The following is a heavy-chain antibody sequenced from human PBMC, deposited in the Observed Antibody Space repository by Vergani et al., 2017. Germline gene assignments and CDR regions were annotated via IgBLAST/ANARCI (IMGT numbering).Heavy chain of an antibody. CDR3: AKDQSFPVYSYGFHFYFSYGLDV. CDR1: GFTFSSFG. Sequence: VQLVESGGGLVQPGGSLRLSCAASGFTFSSFGMHWVRQAPGKGLEWLGLVGFEGNNKYYADSVKGRFTISRDNSKNALYLQIDSLSPEDTAVYYCAKDQSFPVYSYGFHFYFSYGLDVWGQGTTVTVSS. J-gene: IGHJ6*02. V-gene: IGHV3-30*02. CDR2: VGFEGNNK. D-gene: IGHD3-16*01.